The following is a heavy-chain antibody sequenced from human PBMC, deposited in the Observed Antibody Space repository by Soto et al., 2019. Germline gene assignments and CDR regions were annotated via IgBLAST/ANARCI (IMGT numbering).Heavy chain of an antibody. CDR1: GYSFSDYW. V-gene: IGHV5-51*01. CDR2: IYPGYSDT. D-gene: IGHD2-21*02. CDR3: ARHRAPRPVSDIVVVTAHYDYYYGMDV. J-gene: IGHJ6*02. Sequence: PGESLKISCKASGYSFSDYWIGWVRQMPGKGLEWMGIIYPGYSDTRYSPSLQGQVTISADKSXRTAYLQWSSLKASETAMYYCARHRAPRPVSDIVVVTAHYDYYYGMDVWGQGTTVTVPS.